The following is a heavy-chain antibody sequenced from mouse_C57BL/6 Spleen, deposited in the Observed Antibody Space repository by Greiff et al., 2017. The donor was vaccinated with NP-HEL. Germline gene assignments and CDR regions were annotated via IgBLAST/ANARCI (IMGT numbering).Heavy chain of an antibody. CDR3: ASAGYYGYFDV. J-gene: IGHJ1*03. CDR1: GYTFTDYY. Sequence: VQLQQSGPELVKPGASVKISCKASGYTFTDYYMNWVKQSHGKSLEWIGDINPNNGGTSYNQKFKGKATLTVDKSSSTAYMELRSLTSEDSAVHYCASAGYYGYFDVWGTGTTVTVSS. V-gene: IGHV1-26*01. CDR2: INPNNGGT. D-gene: IGHD2-2*01.